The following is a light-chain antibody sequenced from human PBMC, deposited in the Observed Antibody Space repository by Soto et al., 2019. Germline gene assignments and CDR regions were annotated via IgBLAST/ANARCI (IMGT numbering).Light chain of an antibody. V-gene: IGKV1-39*01. Sequence: DIQMTQSPSSLSASVGDRVTITCRASQSISNYLNWYQQKPGKAPKLLIYTASNLQNGFPSRFSGSGSGTDFTLTISSLQPEDFATYYCQQSYNTPRTFGQGTKVEIK. CDR2: TAS. CDR1: QSISNY. CDR3: QQSYNTPRT. J-gene: IGKJ1*01.